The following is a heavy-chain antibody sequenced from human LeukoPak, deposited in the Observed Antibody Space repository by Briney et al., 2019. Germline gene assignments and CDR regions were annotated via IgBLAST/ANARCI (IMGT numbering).Heavy chain of an antibody. D-gene: IGHD3-10*02. J-gene: IGHJ4*02. V-gene: IGHV3-15*01. CDR1: GFTFTNGW. CDR2: IKSKTDGGTT. CDR3: AKAHACSACAIDY. Sequence: GGSLRLSCTASGFTFTNGWMSWVRQAPGKGLEWVGRIKSKTDGGTTHYADSVKGRFTISRDNSKNTLYLQMNSLRAEDTAVYYCAKAHACSACAIDYWGQGTLVTVSS.